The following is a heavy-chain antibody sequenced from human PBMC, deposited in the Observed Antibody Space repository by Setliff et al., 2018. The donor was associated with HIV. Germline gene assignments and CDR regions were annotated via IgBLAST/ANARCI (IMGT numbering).Heavy chain of an antibody. J-gene: IGHJ6*02. CDR3: GAGQHSYSYLGYYYSGVDV. D-gene: IGHD3-10*01. CDR1: GGSLRTSV. V-gene: IGHV1-69*10. Sequence: SVKVSCKTSGGSLRTSVISWGRQAPGQGLEWVGGILPFLGMGDFAQKFQGRVTITADESTSIAYMELSSLRSDDTAIYYCGAGQHSYSYLGYYYSGVDVWGQGTTVTVSS. CDR2: ILPFLGMG.